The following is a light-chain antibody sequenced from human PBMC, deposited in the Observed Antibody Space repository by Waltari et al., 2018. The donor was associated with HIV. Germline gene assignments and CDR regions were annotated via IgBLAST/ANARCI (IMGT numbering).Light chain of an antibody. V-gene: IGKV1-12*01. CDR3: QQADSFPHT. CDR1: QSIGSS. J-gene: IGKJ4*01. Sequence: EIQMAQSPSSVPGSVGDRVPITCRASQSIGSSLAWYQHQPGEAPKLLIFGASRLESGVPPRFVGSGSGTEFALTISSLQTEDSATYYCQQADSFPHTFGGGTKVEV. CDR2: GAS.